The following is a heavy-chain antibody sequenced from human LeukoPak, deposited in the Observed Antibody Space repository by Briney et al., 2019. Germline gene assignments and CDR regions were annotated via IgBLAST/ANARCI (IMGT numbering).Heavy chain of an antibody. J-gene: IGHJ4*02. D-gene: IGHD3-10*02. CDR1: GGSISPYY. CDR2: IYYSGNT. V-gene: IGHV4-59*01. CDR3: ARSTGSTMFIDY. Sequence: SETLSLTCTVSGGSISPYYWSWIRQPPGKGLEWLGYIYYSGNTDYNPSLKSRVAISVDTSKNQFSLKLSSVTAADTAVYYCARSTGSTMFIDYWGQGTLVAVSS.